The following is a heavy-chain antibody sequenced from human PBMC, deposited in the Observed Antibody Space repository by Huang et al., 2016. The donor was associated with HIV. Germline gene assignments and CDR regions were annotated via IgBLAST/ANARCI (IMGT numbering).Heavy chain of an antibody. D-gene: IGHD2-2*01. V-gene: IGHV3-48*01. CDR2: SSNSGNTV. Sequence: EVLLVESGGGLVQPGGSLRLSCAGSGFTFGTYGMSWVRQAPVKGLQWVSYSSNSGNTVYYTDSVKGRVTISRENAKNSLFLQMNSLRVEDTAVYFCARDRSTRADYWGQGTLVTVSS. J-gene: IGHJ4*02. CDR3: ARDRSTRADY. CDR1: GFTFGTYG.